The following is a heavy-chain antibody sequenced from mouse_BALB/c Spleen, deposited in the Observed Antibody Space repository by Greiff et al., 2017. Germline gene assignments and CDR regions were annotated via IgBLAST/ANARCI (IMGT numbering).Heavy chain of an antibody. CDR3: ARGDGYYVSYYFDY. CDR2: ISYSGST. CDR1: GYSITSDYA. D-gene: IGHD2-3*01. J-gene: IGHJ2*01. V-gene: IGHV3-2*02. Sequence: DVQLQESGPGLVKPSQSLSLTCTVTGYSITSDYAWNWIRQFPGNKLEWMGYISYSGSTSYNPSLKSRISITRDTSKNQFFLQLNSVTTEDTATYYCARGDGYYVSYYFDYWGQGTTLTVSS.